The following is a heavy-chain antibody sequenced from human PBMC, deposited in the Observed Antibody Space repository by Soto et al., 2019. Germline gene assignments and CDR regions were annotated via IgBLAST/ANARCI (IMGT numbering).Heavy chain of an antibody. Sequence: EVQLSESGGYVVQPGGSLRLSCTASGFTFSNYVMGWVRQAPGKGLEWVSGISGNGVDTYYADSVKGRFTISRDNSKNTLYLQMNRLRAEDTAVFYCAKRRGEGFFDYWGQGTLVTVSS. CDR2: ISGNGVDT. V-gene: IGHV3-23*01. J-gene: IGHJ4*02. D-gene: IGHD3-16*01. CDR3: AKRRGEGFFDY. CDR1: GFTFSNYV.